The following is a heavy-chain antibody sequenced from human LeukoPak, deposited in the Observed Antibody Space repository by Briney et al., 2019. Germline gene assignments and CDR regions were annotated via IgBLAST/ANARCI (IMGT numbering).Heavy chain of an antibody. CDR2: IYYSGST. J-gene: IGHJ4*02. V-gene: IGHV4-39*01. CDR3: ASSPSGYWWNFDC. Sequence: PSETLSLTCTVSGGSISSNNYYWGWIRQPPGKGLEWIGSIYYSGSTYNNPSLKSRVTKSVDTTKNQFSLKLTSVTAADTAVYYCASSPSGYWWNFDCWGQGTLVTVSS. CDR1: GGSISSNNYY. D-gene: IGHD3-22*01.